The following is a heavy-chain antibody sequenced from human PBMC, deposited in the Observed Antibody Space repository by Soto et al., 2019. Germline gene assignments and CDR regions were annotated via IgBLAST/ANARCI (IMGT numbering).Heavy chain of an antibody. J-gene: IGHJ4*02. CDR2: ISPYNGNT. Sequence: ASVKGSCKASGYTFPPPYMYSVRQAPGQGLEWMGRISPYNGNTSYAQKLQGRVTMTTDTSTSTAYMELRSLRSDDTAVYYCARDGVTTVTILRDYWGQGTLVTVSS. CDR1: GYTFPPPY. D-gene: IGHD4-17*01. V-gene: IGHV1-18*04. CDR3: ARDGVTTVTILRDY.